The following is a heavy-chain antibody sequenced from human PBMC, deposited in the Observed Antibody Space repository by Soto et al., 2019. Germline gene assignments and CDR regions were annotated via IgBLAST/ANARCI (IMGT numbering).Heavy chain of an antibody. V-gene: IGHV4-30-4*01. CDR1: GSSISSGDYY. Sequence: QVQLQESGPGLVKPSQTLSLTCTVSGSSISSGDYYWSWIRQPPGKGLEWIGYIYYSGSTYYNPSLKSRVTISVDTSKNQFSLKLSPVTAADTAVYYCIAAGPYYYYYGMDVWGQGTTVTVSS. D-gene: IGHD6-13*01. J-gene: IGHJ6*02. CDR3: IAAGPYYYYYGMDV. CDR2: IYYSGST.